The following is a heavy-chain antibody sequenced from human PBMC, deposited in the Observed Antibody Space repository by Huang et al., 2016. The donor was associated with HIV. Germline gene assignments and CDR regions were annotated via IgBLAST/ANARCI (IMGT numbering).Heavy chain of an antibody. CDR3: ARGQGGYYYYYMDV. CDR2: IHTRGST. V-gene: IGHV4-34*01. CDR1: GGSFSGSY. J-gene: IGHJ6*03. Sequence: QVQLQQWGAGLLRPSETLSLTCAVYGGSFSGSYGTWIRQPPGKGLEGFGGIHTRGSTHDNPSLKGRVTISVDTSRNQFSLTLTSVTAADTAVYYCARGQGGYYYYYMDVWGKGTTVTVSS.